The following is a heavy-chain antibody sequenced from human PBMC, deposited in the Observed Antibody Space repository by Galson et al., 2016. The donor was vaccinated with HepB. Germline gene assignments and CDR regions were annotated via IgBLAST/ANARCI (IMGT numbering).Heavy chain of an antibody. J-gene: IGHJ5*01. Sequence: SETLSPTCIVSGGSINNDNHCWGWIRQPPGKGLEWIGSIDYSGNTHYNPSLNSRVTISVDTSKNQFSLRLTSVTASDPAIYYCARNNSGWYTFASWGQGTLVTVSS. CDR1: GGSINNDNHC. V-gene: IGHV4-39*01. CDR3: ARNNSGWYTFAS. D-gene: IGHD6-19*01. CDR2: IDYSGNT.